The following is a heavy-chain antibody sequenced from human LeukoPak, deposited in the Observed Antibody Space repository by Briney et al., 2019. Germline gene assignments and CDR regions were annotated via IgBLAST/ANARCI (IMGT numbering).Heavy chain of an antibody. CDR1: GFTFSSYA. Sequence: QAGGSLRLSCAASGFTFSSYAMSWVRQAPGKGLEWVSAISGSGGSTYYADSVKGRFTISRDNSKNTLYLQMNSLRAEDTAVYYCAKDRVEYQLACWFDPWGQGTLVTVSS. D-gene: IGHD2-2*01. J-gene: IGHJ5*02. CDR2: ISGSGGST. CDR3: AKDRVEYQLACWFDP. V-gene: IGHV3-23*01.